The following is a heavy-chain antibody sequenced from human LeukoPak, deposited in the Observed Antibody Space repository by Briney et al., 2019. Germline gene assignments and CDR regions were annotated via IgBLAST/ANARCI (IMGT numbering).Heavy chain of an antibody. CDR2: IHYSGST. J-gene: IGHJ3*02. Sequence: PSETLSLTCTVSGGSISSYYWSWIRQPPGKGLEWIGYIHYSGSTNYNPSLKSRVTISVDTSKNQFSLKLSSVTAADTAVYYCARGRGSSWYGPDAFDIWGQGTMVTVSS. CDR1: GGSISSYY. D-gene: IGHD6-13*01. CDR3: ARGRGSSWYGPDAFDI. V-gene: IGHV4-59*01.